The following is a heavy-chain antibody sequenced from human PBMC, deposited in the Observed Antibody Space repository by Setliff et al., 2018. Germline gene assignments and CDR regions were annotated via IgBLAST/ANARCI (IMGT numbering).Heavy chain of an antibody. Sequence: PGGSLRLSCAASGFTFINYNMHWVRQAPGKGLEWVATIWADEVNIYYADSVKGRFTISRDNAKNSLYLQMNSLRAEDTAVYYCARDHSYGYSLYYYYYYGMDVWCQGTTVTVSS. J-gene: IGHJ6*02. CDR3: ARDHSYGYSLYYYYYYGMDV. V-gene: IGHV3-33*01. D-gene: IGHD5-18*01. CDR2: IWADEVNI. CDR1: GFTFINYN.